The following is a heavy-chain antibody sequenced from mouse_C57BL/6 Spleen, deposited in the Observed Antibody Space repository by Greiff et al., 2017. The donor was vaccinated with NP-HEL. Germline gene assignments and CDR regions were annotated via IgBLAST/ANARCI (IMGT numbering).Heavy chain of an antibody. V-gene: IGHV1-15*01. CDR1: GYTFTDYE. D-gene: IGHD2-3*01. Sequence: QVQLKESGAELVRPGASVTLSCKALGYTFTDYEMHWVKQTPVHGLEWIGAIDPETGGTAYNQKFKGKAILTADKSSSTAYMELRSLTSEDSAVYYCTRGEGKEYDPWFASWGQGTLVTVSA. J-gene: IGHJ3*01. CDR3: TRGEGKEYDPWFAS. CDR2: IDPETGGT.